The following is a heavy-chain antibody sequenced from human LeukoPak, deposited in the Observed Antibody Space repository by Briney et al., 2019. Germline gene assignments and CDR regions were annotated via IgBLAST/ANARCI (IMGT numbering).Heavy chain of an antibody. CDR1: GYAFTRHY. CDR3: ARDARVVDYYDSSTYNWFDP. Sequence: ASVKVSCKASGYAFTRHYMHWVRQAPGQGLEWMGLINPSGSSTIYAQKFQGRVTMTRDMSTSTDYMELSSLRSEDTAVYYCARDARVVDYYDSSTYNWFDPWGQGTLVTVSS. CDR2: INPSGSST. J-gene: IGHJ5*02. D-gene: IGHD3-22*01. V-gene: IGHV1-46*01.